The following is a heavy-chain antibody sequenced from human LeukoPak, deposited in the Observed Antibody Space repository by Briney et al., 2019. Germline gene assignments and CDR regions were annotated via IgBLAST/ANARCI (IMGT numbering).Heavy chain of an antibody. CDR3: ARDNTAGDIDY. J-gene: IGHJ4*02. CDR1: GGSISSGGYY. V-gene: IGHV4-31*03. CDR2: IYYSGST. Sequence: PSETLSLTCTVSGGSISSGGYYWSWIRQHPGKGLEWIGYIYYSGSTYYNPSLKSRVTISVDRSKNQFSLKLSSVTAADTAVYYCARDNTAGDIDYWGQGTLVTVSS. D-gene: IGHD7-27*01.